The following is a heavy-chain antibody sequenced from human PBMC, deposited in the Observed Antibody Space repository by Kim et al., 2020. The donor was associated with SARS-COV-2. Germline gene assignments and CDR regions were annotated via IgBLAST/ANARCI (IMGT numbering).Heavy chain of an antibody. D-gene: IGHD2-8*02. CDR2: MNPNSGNT. J-gene: IGHJ6*02. V-gene: IGHV1-8*01. CDR1: GYTFSRYD. CDR3: ARGLITRPNIVLVVYAPGYYGMDV. Sequence: ASVKVSCKASGYTFSRYDINWVRQATGQGLEWMGWMNPNSGNTGNAQKFQGRVTMTRNNSISTAYMELSSLRSVDTAVYYCARGLITRPNIVLVVYAPGYYGMDVWVQGTTVTASS.